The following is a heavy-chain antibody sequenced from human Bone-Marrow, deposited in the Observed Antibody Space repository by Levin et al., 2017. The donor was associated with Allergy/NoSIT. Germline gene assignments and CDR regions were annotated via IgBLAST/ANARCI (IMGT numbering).Heavy chain of an antibody. CDR3: THDGSGYYHLQT. CDR1: GLRFSDAW. Sequence: PGGSLRLSCVASGLRFSDAWMSWVRQAPGKGLEWVGRMKSYGSGGTIDDAAPVKGRFTISRDDSKNTLYLQMNSLKTEDTAVYYCTHDGSGYYHLQTWGQGALVTVSS. J-gene: IGHJ5*02. D-gene: IGHD3-22*01. CDR2: MKSYGSGGTI. V-gene: IGHV3-15*01.